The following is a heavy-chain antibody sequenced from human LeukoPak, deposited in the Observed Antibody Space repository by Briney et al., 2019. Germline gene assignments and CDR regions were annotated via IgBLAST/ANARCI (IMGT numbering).Heavy chain of an antibody. J-gene: IGHJ4*02. CDR2: IYYSGST. D-gene: IGHD6-6*01. CDR3: ARGAARPFDY. V-gene: IGHV4-39*01. Sequence: KPSETLSLTCTVSGGSISSSSYYWGWIRQPPGKGLEWIGSIYYSGSTYYNPSLKSRVTISVDTSKNQFSLKLSSVTAADTAVYDCARGAARPFDYWGQGTLVTVSS. CDR1: GGSISSSSYY.